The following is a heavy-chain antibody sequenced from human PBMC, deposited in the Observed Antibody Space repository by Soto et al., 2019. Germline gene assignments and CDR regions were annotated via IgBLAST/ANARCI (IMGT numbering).Heavy chain of an antibody. CDR2: IDPSHSYT. J-gene: IGHJ6*02. V-gene: IGHV5-10-1*01. CDR1: GYSFTSYW. Sequence: PGEPLKISCKGSGYSFTSYWNSWVSQIRGKGLEWMGRIDPSHSYTNYSPSFQGHVTISADKYISTAYLQWSSLKASDTAMYYCARDIAMVRGVIISSYYYNGMDVWGQGTTVTVSS. D-gene: IGHD3-10*01. CDR3: ARDIAMVRGVIISSYYYNGMDV.